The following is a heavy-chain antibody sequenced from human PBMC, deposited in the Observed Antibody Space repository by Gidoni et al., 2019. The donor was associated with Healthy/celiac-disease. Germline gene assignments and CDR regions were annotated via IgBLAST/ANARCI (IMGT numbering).Heavy chain of an antibody. Sequence: QVQLQESGPGLVKPSETLSLTCTVPGGSISSYYWSWIRQPPGKGLEWIGYIYYSGSTNYNPSLKSRVTISVDTSKNQFSLKLSSVTAADTAVYYCARALGGIVGATTVDYWGQGTLVTVSS. CDR2: IYYSGST. J-gene: IGHJ4*02. V-gene: IGHV4-59*01. CDR1: GGSISSYY. D-gene: IGHD1-26*01. CDR3: ARALGGIVGATTVDY.